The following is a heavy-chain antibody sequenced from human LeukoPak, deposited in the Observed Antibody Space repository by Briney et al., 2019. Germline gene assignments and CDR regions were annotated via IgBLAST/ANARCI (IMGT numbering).Heavy chain of an antibody. Sequence: PGGSLRLACAASGFTFSSYAMSWVRQAPGKGLEWVSAISGSGGSTYYADSVKGRFTISRDNSKNTLYLQMNSLRAEDTAVYYCAYDYVWGSYRYPSNYWGQGTLVTVSS. CDR2: ISGSGGST. J-gene: IGHJ4*02. CDR1: GFTFSSYA. V-gene: IGHV3-23*01. D-gene: IGHD3-16*02. CDR3: AYDYVWGSYRYPSNY.